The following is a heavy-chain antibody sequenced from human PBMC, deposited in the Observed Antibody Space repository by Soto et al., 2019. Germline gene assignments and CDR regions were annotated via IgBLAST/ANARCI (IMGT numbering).Heavy chain of an antibody. CDR2: IYWDGVE. CDR3: AHSPCSGGTCYLFDY. CDR1: GFSLSTSGVG. D-gene: IGHD2-15*01. J-gene: IGHJ4*02. V-gene: IGHV2-5*02. Sequence: QITLKESGPTLVKPTQTLTLTCTISGFSLSTSGVGVGWIRQPPGKALEWLALIYWDGVERYSPSLKSRLTITMDTSKNQVVLTMTSMDPVDTATYYCAHSPCSGGTCYLFDYWGQGALVNVSS.